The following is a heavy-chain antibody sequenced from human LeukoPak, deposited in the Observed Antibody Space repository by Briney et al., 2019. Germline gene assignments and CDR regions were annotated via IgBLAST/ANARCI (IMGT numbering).Heavy chain of an antibody. Sequence: GSVKVSCKASGHTFTSYGFSWVRQAPGQGLEWMGWISTYYGNTNYAQKLQDRVTMTTDTSTSTAYMELTSLRYDNTAVYYCARVYSTNYYGSGDRPCLFDYWGQGTVVTVSS. J-gene: IGHJ4*02. CDR1: GHTFTSYG. V-gene: IGHV1-18*01. CDR3: ARVYSTNYYGSGDRPCLFDY. CDR2: ISTYYGNT. D-gene: IGHD3-10*01.